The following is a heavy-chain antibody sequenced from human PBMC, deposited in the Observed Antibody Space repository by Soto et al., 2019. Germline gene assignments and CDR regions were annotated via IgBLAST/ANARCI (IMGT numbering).Heavy chain of an antibody. CDR1: GGSISGYY. J-gene: IGHJ6*02. V-gene: IGHV4-59*08. CDR3: ARLARLTVPGGFYYGMDV. CDR2: IYHSGSA. Sequence: QVQLQESGPGLVKPSETLSLTCTVSGGSISGYYWNWIRQTPGKGLEWIGNIYHSGSANYTPSLKSRVTIAVVTSKNQFSLKLNSVTAADTAVYYCARLARLTVPGGFYYGMDVWGQVTTVTVSS. D-gene: IGHD1-20*01.